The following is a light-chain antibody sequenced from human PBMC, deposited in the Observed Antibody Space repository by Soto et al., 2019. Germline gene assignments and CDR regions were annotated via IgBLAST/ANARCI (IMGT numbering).Light chain of an antibody. J-gene: IGKJ4*01. V-gene: IGKV3-20*01. Sequence: EIVLTQSPGTLSLSPGERATLSCRASQSVSSSYLGWYQQKPGQAPRLLIYGASSRATGIPGRFSGSGSGTDFTITISRLEPEDFAMYYCQQYASSLLTFGGGTKLEIK. CDR1: QSVSSSY. CDR2: GAS. CDR3: QQYASSLLT.